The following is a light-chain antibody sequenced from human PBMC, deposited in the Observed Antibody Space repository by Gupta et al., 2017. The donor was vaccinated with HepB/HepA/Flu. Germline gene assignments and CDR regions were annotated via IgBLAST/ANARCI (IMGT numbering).Light chain of an antibody. CDR1: QNVVTNF. CDR3: QQYGTAPV. J-gene: IGKJ1*01. CDR2: GAS. V-gene: IGKV3-20*01. Sequence: EDVLTQTPGTLSSSPGERANLSCKASQNVVTNFLSWYQQRPGQAPRRLIYGASNRATGIPDRFTGSGSGTDFTLAITRLEPEDSTVYYCQQYGTAPVFGPGTKVDIK.